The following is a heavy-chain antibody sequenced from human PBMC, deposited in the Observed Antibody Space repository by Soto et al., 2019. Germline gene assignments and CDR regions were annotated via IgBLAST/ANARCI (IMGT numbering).Heavy chain of an antibody. D-gene: IGHD2-8*01. J-gene: IGHJ5*02. CDR1: GGSFTDFH. CDR2: IGHSGST. Sequence: SETLSLTCVVSGGSFTDFHWAWIRQPPGKGLEWIGEIGHSGSTKYSPSLKSRVTILLDTAKNQFSLQLTSVTAADTAVYYCARDPRASNFLPRWFDPWGQGTMVTVSA. CDR3: ARDPRASNFLPRWFDP. V-gene: IGHV4-34*01.